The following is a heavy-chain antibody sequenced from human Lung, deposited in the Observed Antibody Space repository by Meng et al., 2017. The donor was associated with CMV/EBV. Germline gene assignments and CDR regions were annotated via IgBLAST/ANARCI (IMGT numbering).Heavy chain of an antibody. CDR3: ARASQAYCGGDCSEFDY. V-gene: IGHV1-69*05. Sequence: VXVSCXXSGGTFSSYAISWVRLAPGQGLEWMGGIIPIFGTANYAQKFQGRVTITTDESTSTAYMELSSLRSEDTAVYYCARASQAYCGGDCSEFDYWGQGTLVTVSS. D-gene: IGHD2-21*01. CDR2: IIPIFGTA. CDR1: GGTFSSYA. J-gene: IGHJ4*02.